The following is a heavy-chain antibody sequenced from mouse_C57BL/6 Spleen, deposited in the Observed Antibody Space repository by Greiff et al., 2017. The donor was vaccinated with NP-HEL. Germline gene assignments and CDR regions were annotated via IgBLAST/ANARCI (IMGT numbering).Heavy chain of an antibody. CDR1: GFTFSDYG. V-gene: IGHV5-17*01. J-gene: IGHJ3*01. CDR2: ISSGSSTI. D-gene: IGHD1-1*01. Sequence: EVKLVESGGGLVKPGGSLKLSCAASGFTFSDYGMHWVRQAPETGLEWVAYISSGSSTIYYADTVKGRFTISRDNAKNTLFLQMTSLRSEDTAMYYCASDYGSSYTWFAYWGQGTLVTVSA. CDR3: ASDYGSSYTWFAY.